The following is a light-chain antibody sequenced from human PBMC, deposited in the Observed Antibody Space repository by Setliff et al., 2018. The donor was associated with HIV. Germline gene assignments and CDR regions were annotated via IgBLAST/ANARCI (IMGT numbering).Light chain of an antibody. Sequence: QSALTQPASVSGSPGQSITISCTGTSSDVGTYNYVSWYQQHPDKVPNLMIYEVNKRPSGVSDRFSASKSGNTASLTISGLQAEGEADYYCSSYTSSSTYVFGTGTKVTVL. J-gene: IGLJ1*01. V-gene: IGLV2-14*01. CDR1: SSDVGTYNY. CDR2: EVN. CDR3: SSYTSSSTYV.